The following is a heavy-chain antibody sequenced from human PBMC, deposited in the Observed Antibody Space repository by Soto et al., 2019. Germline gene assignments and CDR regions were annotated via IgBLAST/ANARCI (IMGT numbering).Heavy chain of an antibody. CDR2: MNPNSGNT. CDR3: ARGHHRELPIYYYYYGMDV. D-gene: IGHD1-26*01. CDR1: GYTFTSYD. Sequence: ASVKVSCKASGYTFTSYDINWVRQATGQGLEWMGWMNPNSGNTGYAQKFQGRVTMTRNTSISTAYMELSSLRSEDTAVYYCARGHHRELPIYYYYYGMDVWGQGTTVTVSS. V-gene: IGHV1-8*01. J-gene: IGHJ6*02.